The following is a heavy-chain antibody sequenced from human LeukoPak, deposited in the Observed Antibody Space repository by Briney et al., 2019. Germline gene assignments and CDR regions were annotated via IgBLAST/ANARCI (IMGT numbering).Heavy chain of an antibody. V-gene: IGHV3-48*03. J-gene: IGHJ4*02. Sequence: GGSLRLSCAASGFTFSSYEMNWVRQAPGKGLEWVSYISTSGSTIYYADSEKGRFTISRDNAKNSLYLQMNSLRAEDTAVYYCARHNYDFWSGYYTGFDYWGQGTLVTVSS. CDR1: GFTFSSYE. D-gene: IGHD3-3*01. CDR2: ISTSGSTI. CDR3: ARHNYDFWSGYYTGFDY.